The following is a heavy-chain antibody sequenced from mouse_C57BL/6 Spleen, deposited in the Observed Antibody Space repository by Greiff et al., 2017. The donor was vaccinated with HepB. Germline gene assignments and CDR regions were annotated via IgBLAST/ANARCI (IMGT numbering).Heavy chain of an antibody. D-gene: IGHD2-2*01. CDR3: ARGGYPDY. CDR2: INPGSGGT. CDR1: GYAFTNYL. V-gene: IGHV1-54*01. J-gene: IGHJ2*01. Sequence: LQESGAELVRPGTSVKVSCKASGYAFTNYLIEWVKQRPGQGLEWIGVINPGSGGTNYNEKFKGKATLTADKSSSTAYMQLSSLTSEDSAVYFCARGGYPDYWGQGTTLTVSS.